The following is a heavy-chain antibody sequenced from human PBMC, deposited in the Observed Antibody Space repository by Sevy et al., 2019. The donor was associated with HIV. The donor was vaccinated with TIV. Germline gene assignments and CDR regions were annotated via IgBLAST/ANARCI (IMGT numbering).Heavy chain of an antibody. J-gene: IGHJ6*02. Sequence: GGSLRLSCAASGFTFSTYDIHWVRQAPGKGLEWVAIISYDGNYREYADSVRGRFSISRDNSKNTMSLQMNGLSIEDTAVYYCAKNRPPGGSYFSRHAMDVWGRGTTVTVSS. CDR2: ISYDGNYR. V-gene: IGHV3-30*18. CDR3: AKNRPPGGSYFSRHAMDV. D-gene: IGHD3-16*01. CDR1: GFTFSTYD.